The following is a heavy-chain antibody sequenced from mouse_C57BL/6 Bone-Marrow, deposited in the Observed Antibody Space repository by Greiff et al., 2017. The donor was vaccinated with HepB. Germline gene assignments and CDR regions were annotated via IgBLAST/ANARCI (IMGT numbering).Heavy chain of an antibody. D-gene: IGHD1-1*01. CDR1: GYTFTSYW. Sequence: QVQLQQPGAELVRPGSSVKLSCKASGYTFTSYWMHWVKQRPIQGLEWIGNIDPSDSETHYNQKFKDKATLTVDKSSSTAYMQLSSLTSEDSAVYYCARSGYYGSFYWYFDVWGTGTTVTVSS. J-gene: IGHJ1*03. V-gene: IGHV1-52*01. CDR2: IDPSDSET. CDR3: ARSGYYGSFYWYFDV.